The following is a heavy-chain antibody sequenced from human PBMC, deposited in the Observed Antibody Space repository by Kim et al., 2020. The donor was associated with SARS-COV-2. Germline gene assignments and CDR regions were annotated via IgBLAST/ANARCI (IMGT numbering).Heavy chain of an antibody. D-gene: IGHD1-20*01. CDR2: IGTKADT. CDR1: GFTFSSYD. V-gene: IGHV3-13*04. CDR3: ARGPIEEGIRATKGYFDL. Sequence: GGPLRLSCAASGFTFSSYDMHWVRQGTEKGLEWVSSIGTKADTYYPDSVKDRFTISRENAKDSFYLQMNSLRAEDTAVYYCARGPIEEGIRATKGYFDLWCRSTVVTVSS. J-gene: IGHJ2*01.